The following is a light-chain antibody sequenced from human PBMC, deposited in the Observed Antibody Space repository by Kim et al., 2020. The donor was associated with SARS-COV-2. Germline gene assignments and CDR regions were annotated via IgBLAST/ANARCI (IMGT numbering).Light chain of an antibody. CDR2: CAS. J-gene: IGKJ2*01. Sequence: RSTINCNSSQSVLYSSNNQNYLAWYQQKPGQPPKLLIYCASTREYGVPDRFSGSGSGTDFTLTISSLQAEDVAVYYCQQYYSTPYTFGQGTKLEI. CDR1: QSVLYSSNNQNY. V-gene: IGKV4-1*01. CDR3: QQYYSTPYT.